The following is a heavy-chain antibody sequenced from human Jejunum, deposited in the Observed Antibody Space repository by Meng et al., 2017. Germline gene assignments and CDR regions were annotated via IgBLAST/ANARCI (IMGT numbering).Heavy chain of an antibody. D-gene: IGHD3-10*02. CDR1: GYDFTSYW. CDR2: IFPRDSNT. V-gene: IGHV5-51*01. J-gene: IGHJ4*02. Sequence: GESLKISCKGSGYDFTSYWIAWVRQMPGKGLEWMGIIFPRDSNTRYSPSFQGQVTISVDKSTSTAYLQWSSLKASDSGMYYCAARGGFGDLFGWGQGKLVTVSS. CDR3: AARGGFGDLFG.